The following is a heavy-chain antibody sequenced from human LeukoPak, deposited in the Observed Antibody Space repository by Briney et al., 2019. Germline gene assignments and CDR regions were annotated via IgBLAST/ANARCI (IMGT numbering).Heavy chain of an antibody. Sequence: EASVKASCKVSGYTLTELSMHWVRQAPGKGLEWMGGFDPEDGETIYAQKFQGRVTMTEDTSTDTAYMELSSLRSEDTAVYYCATGMGYSSSWYLTPYFDYWGQGTLVTVSS. CDR3: ATGMGYSSSWYLTPYFDY. D-gene: IGHD6-13*01. J-gene: IGHJ4*02. CDR1: GYTLTELS. CDR2: FDPEDGET. V-gene: IGHV1-24*01.